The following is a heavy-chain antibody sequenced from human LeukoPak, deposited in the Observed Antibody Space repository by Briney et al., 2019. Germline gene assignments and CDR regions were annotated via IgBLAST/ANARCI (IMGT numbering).Heavy chain of an antibody. CDR1: GGTFSSYT. Sequence: SVKVSCKASGGTFSSYTISWVRQAPGQGLEWMGRIIPILGIANYAQKFQGRVTITADKSTSTAYMELSSLRSEDTAVYYCARDPFYCGGDCYAFDIWGQGTMVTVSS. D-gene: IGHD2-21*02. J-gene: IGHJ3*02. CDR3: ARDPFYCGGDCYAFDI. V-gene: IGHV1-69*04. CDR2: IIPILGIA.